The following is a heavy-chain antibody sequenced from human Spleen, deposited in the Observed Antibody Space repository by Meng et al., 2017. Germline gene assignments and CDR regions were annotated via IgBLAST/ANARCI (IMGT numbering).Heavy chain of an antibody. J-gene: IGHJ4*02. D-gene: IGHD7-27*01. CDR2: IYYSGST. CDR3: ATVGMGLDS. CDR1: GGSVSSGSYY. Sequence: VPLEESGPVLVRPSVTLSLTCTVSGGSVSSGSYYWSWIRQPPGKGLEWIGYIYYSGSTHYNPSLKSRVTISVDTSKNQFSLKLNSVTAADTAVYYCATVGMGLDSWGQGILVTVSS. V-gene: IGHV4-61*01.